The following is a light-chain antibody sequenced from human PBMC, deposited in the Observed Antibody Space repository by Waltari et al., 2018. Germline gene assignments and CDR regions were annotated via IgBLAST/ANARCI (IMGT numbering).Light chain of an antibody. CDR1: SLRTPY. V-gene: IGLV3-19*01. CDR2: GKE. J-gene: IGLJ3*02. CDR3: HSRKGSDNQVV. Sequence: SELTQGPDVSVALGQTVKITCQGASLRTPYPSWYQVKPGQAPVLVLFGKEKRPSGTPDRISGYSSGTTSSLTITGAQAEDEAAYYCHSRKGSDNQVVFGGGTKLTVL.